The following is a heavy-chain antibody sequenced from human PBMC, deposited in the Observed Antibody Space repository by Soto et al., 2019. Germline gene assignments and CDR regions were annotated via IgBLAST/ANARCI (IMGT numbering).Heavy chain of an antibody. CDR1: CGSFIGYY. CDR3: ARGYGSGSYYRPLHYYGMDV. V-gene: IGHV4-34*01. J-gene: IGHJ6*02. CDR2: INHSGST. Sequence: SETLSLTCAFYCGSFIGYYWSWIRQPPGEGLEWIGEINHSGSTNYNPSLKSRVTISVDTSKNQFSLKLSSVTAADTAVYYCARGYGSGSYYRPLHYYGMDVWGQGTTVTVSS. D-gene: IGHD3-10*01.